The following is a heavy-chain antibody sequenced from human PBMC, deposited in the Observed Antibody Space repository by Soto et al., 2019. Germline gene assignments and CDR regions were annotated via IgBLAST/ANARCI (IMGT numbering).Heavy chain of an antibody. CDR3: TRHPQAGGGYSYGCSFDP. V-gene: IGHV3-23*01. J-gene: IGHJ5*02. Sequence: GGSLRLSCAASGFTFSSYAMSWVRQAPGKGLEWVSAISGSGGSTYYADSVKGRFTISRDNSKNTLYLQMNSLKTEDTAVYYCTRHPQAGGGYSYGCSFDPWGQGTLVTGS. CDR2: ISGSGGST. D-gene: IGHD5-18*01. CDR1: GFTFSSYA.